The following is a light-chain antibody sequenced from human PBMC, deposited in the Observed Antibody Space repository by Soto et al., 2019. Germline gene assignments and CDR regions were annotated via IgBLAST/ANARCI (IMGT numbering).Light chain of an antibody. J-gene: IGKJ4*01. V-gene: IGKV1-39*01. CDR1: QSISNY. CDR3: QQTYSAPLT. CDR2: GAS. Sequence: DRQMTQSPSSLSASVGDRVNITCRSSQSISNYLNWYQQKPGKAPKLLIHGASSLQGGVPLRFSGSGSGTDFILTISNLQPEDFTTYSCQQTYSAPLTFGGGTKGEI.